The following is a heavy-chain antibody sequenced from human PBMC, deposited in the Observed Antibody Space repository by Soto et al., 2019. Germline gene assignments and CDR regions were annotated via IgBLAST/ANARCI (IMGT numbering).Heavy chain of an antibody. J-gene: IGHJ4*02. CDR2: MSGSSSTT. CDR1: GLTFSNYA. V-gene: IGHV3-23*01. CDR3: AKNQERELPRVSDF. D-gene: IGHD1-7*01. Sequence: GGSLRLSCATSGLTFSNYAMSWVRQAPGGGLEWVSSMSGSSSTTYYADSVKGRFTISRDRSKNTLYLQMSSLRAEDTALYYCAKNQERELPRVSDFWGQGTLVTVSS.